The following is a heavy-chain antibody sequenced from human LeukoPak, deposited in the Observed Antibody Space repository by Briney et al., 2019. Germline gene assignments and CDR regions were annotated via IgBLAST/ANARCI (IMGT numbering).Heavy chain of an antibody. Sequence: ASVKVSCKASGYTFTGYYMHWVRQAPGQGLEWMGWINPNSGGTNYAQKFQGRVTMTRDTSVSTAYMELSRLRSDDTAVYYCARGDGRYCSSTSCPYDYWGQGTLVTVSS. J-gene: IGHJ4*02. CDR3: ARGDGRYCSSTSCPYDY. D-gene: IGHD2-2*01. CDR1: GYTFTGYY. V-gene: IGHV1-2*02. CDR2: INPNSGGT.